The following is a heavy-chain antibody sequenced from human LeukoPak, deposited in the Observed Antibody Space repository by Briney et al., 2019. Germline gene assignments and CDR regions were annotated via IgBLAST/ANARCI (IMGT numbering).Heavy chain of an antibody. CDR3: ARADSSSWYEDYYYYYMDV. J-gene: IGHJ6*03. CDR2: IYYSGST. CDR1: GGSISSYY. D-gene: IGHD6-13*01. Sequence: SETLSLTCTVSGGSISSYYWSWIRQPPGKGLERIGYIYYSGSTNYNPSLKSRVTISVDTSKNQFSLKLSSVTAADTAVYYCARADSSSWYEDYYYYYMDVWGKGTTVTVSS. V-gene: IGHV4-59*01.